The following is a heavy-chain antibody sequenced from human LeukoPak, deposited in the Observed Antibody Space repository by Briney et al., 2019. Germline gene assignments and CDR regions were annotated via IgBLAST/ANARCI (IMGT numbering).Heavy chain of an antibody. D-gene: IGHD5-18*01. J-gene: IGHJ4*02. CDR1: GYTFTSYG. Sequence: ASVKVSCKASGYTFTSYGISWVRQAPGQGLEWMGWISTYNGNTNYAQKLQGRVTMTTDTSTSTAYVELRSLRSDDTAVYYCAREVAGDVDTALYYFDYWGQGTLVTVSS. CDR3: AREVAGDVDTALYYFDY. CDR2: ISTYNGNT. V-gene: IGHV1-18*01.